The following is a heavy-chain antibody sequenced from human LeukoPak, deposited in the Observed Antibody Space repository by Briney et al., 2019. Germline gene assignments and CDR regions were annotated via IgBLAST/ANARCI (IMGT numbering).Heavy chain of an antibody. CDR2: ISGSGGST. Sequence: PAASLRLSCAASGFTFSSYAMSWVRQATGKGLEWVSPISGSGGSTYYADSVKGRFTISRDNSKNTLYLQMNSLRAEDTAVYYCAKDGIVDTAMVNWFDPWGQGTLVTVSS. CDR1: GFTFSSYA. J-gene: IGHJ5*02. V-gene: IGHV3-23*01. D-gene: IGHD5-18*01. CDR3: AKDGIVDTAMVNWFDP.